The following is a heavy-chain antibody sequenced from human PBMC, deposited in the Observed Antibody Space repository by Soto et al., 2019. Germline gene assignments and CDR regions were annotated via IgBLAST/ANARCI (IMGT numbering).Heavy chain of an antibody. CDR3: ARDRSIAAAGTPYIYYYYGMDV. V-gene: IGHV1-2*04. CDR1: GYTFTGYY. CDR2: INPNSGGT. J-gene: IGHJ6*02. Sequence: ASVKVSCKASGYTFTGYYMHWVRQAPGQGLEWMGWINPNSGGTNYAQKFQGWVTMTRDTSISTAYMELSRLRSDDTAVYYCARDRSIAAAGTPYIYYYYGMDVSGQGTTVTVSS. D-gene: IGHD6-13*01.